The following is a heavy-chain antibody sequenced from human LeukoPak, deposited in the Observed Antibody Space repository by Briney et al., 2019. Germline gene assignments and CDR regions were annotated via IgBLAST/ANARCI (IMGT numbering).Heavy chain of an antibody. J-gene: IGHJ4*02. V-gene: IGHV3-23*01. Sequence: GGSLRLYCAASGFTFSSYAMSWVRQAPGKGLEWVSAISGSGGSTYYADSVKGRFTISRDNSKNTLYLKMNSLRAEDTAVYYCAKSTQKYSNYPAYFDYWGQGTLVTVSS. D-gene: IGHD4-11*01. CDR2: ISGSGGST. CDR1: GFTFSSYA. CDR3: AKSTQKYSNYPAYFDY.